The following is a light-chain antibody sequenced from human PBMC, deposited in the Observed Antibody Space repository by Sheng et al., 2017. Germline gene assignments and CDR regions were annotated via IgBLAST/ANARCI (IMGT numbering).Light chain of an antibody. CDR1: QSVSSY. Sequence: EIVLTQSPATLSLSPGERATLSCRASQSVSSYLAWYQQKPGQAPRLLIYGASTRATGVPARFSGSGSGTEFTLTISSLQSEDSAIFYXQQYSKWPTFGQGTKVEI. V-gene: IGKV3-15*01. CDR3: QQYSKWPT. CDR2: GAS. J-gene: IGKJ1*01.